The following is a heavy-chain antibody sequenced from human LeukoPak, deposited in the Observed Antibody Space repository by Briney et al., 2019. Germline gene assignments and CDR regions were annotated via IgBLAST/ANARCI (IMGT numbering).Heavy chain of an antibody. J-gene: IGHJ4*02. V-gene: IGHV4-59*01. Sequence: SETLSLTCTVSGDSINNYYWSWIRQPPGKGLEWIGYIDHSGDTSYNPSLKSRVTISVDTSKNQFSLKLSSVTAADTAVYYCARADYSSSWYGGFDYWGQGTLVTVSS. CDR3: ARADYSSSWYGGFDY. D-gene: IGHD6-13*01. CDR1: GDSINNYY. CDR2: IDHSGDT.